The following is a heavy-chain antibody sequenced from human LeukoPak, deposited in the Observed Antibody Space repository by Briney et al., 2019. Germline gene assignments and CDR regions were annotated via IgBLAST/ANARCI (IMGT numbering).Heavy chain of an antibody. J-gene: IGHJ3*02. CDR2: ISGSGGST. D-gene: IGHD4-23*01. Sequence: GGSLRLSCAASGFTFSSYAMSWVRQAPGKGLEWVSAISGSGGSTYYADSVKGRFTISRDNSKNTLYLQMNSLRAEDTAVYYCATKAYGGNSFFWSASSLDAFDIWGQGTMVTVSS. CDR3: ATKAYGGNSFFWSASSLDAFDI. V-gene: IGHV3-23*01. CDR1: GFTFSSYA.